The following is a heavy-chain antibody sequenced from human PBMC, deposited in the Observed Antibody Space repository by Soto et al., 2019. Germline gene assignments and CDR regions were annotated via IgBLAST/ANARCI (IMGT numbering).Heavy chain of an antibody. Sequence: PSETLSLTCTVSGGSISSGDYYWSWIRQPPGKGLEWIGYIYYSGSTYYNPSLKSRVTISVDTSKNQFSLKLSSVTAADTAVYYCARDRVRDHYYYYGMDVWGQGTTVTVSS. D-gene: IGHD3-10*01. CDR1: GGSISSGDYY. J-gene: IGHJ6*02. V-gene: IGHV4-30-4*01. CDR3: ARDRVRDHYYYYGMDV. CDR2: IYYSGST.